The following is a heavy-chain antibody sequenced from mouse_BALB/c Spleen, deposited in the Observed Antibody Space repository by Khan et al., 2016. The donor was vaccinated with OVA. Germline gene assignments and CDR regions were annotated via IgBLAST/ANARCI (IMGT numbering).Heavy chain of an antibody. CDR2: IYPGNSDT. CDR1: GYSFTSYW. D-gene: IGHD2-4*01. CDR3: TRSYDSYYFDY. Sequence: VQLKESGTVLARPGASVKMSCKASGYSFTSYWMHWVKQRPGQGLEWIGAIYPGNSDTRYNQKFKGKATLTAVTSASTAYMELSSLTDEDSAVDYCTRSYDSYYFDYWGQGTTLTVSS. J-gene: IGHJ2*01. V-gene: IGHV1-5*01.